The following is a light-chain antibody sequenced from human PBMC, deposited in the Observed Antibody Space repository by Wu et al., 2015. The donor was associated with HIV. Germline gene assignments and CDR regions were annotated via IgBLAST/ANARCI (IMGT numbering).Light chain of an antibody. J-gene: IGKJ1*01. CDR1: QNIGTN. Sequence: IVLTQSPATLSVSPGERVSLSCRASQNIGTNLAWYQQKPGQAPRLLIPDASTRATDVPARFSGSGSRTEFTLTISSAQSEDFAVYYCQQYSDWPLFGHGTKVEFK. CDR3: QQYSDWPL. V-gene: IGKV3-15*01. CDR2: DAS.